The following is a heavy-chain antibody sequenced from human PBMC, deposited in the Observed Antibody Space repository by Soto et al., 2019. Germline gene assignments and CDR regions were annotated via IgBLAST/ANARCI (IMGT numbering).Heavy chain of an antibody. Sequence: EVQLLESGGGLVQPGGSLRLSCAASGFTFSSYAMSWVRQAPGKGLEWVSAISGRGGSTYYADSVKGRFTISRDNSKNTLYLQMNSLRAEDTAVYYCAKVGLQLEVYFDYWGQGTLVTVSS. J-gene: IGHJ4*02. D-gene: IGHD1-7*01. V-gene: IGHV3-23*01. CDR1: GFTFSSYA. CDR2: ISGRGGST. CDR3: AKVGLQLEVYFDY.